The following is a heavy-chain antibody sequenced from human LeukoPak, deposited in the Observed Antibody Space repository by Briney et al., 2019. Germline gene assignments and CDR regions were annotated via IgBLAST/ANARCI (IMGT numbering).Heavy chain of an antibody. CDR3: ARDLDDYNGLPPFFQH. D-gene: IGHD5-24*01. CDR2: ISGGGTPT. V-gene: IGHV3-23*01. CDR1: GFTFSNYA. J-gene: IGHJ1*01. Sequence: PGGSLRLSCAASGFTFSNYAMSWVRQAPGKGLEWVSTISGGGTPTYSADSVKGRFTISRDNSKNTLYLQMNSLRAEDTAVYYCARDLDDYNGLPPFFQHWGQGTLVTVSS.